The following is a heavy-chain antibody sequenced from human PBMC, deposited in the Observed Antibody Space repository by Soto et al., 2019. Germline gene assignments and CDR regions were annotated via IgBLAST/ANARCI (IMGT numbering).Heavy chain of an antibody. CDR2: VSAGGGDT. J-gene: IGHJ6*03. Sequence: EVQLLESGGGLVQPGGSLRLSCAASGFTFSNHAMTWVRQAPGKGLEWVSTVSAGGGDTYIAASVRGRFTISRDNSKDTLYLQMNSLRPEDTAVYFCAKDGASDYYYYMDVWGKGTTVTVSS. D-gene: IGHD3-10*01. V-gene: IGHV3-23*01. CDR1: GFTFSNHA. CDR3: AKDGASDYYYYMDV.